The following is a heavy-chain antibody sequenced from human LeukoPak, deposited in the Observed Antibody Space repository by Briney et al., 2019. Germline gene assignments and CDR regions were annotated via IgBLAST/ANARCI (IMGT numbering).Heavy chain of an antibody. CDR1: GGSIGSGTYY. Sequence: SETLSLTCTVSGGSIGSGTYYWGWIRQPPGKGLEWIGSIYYDGSAYYNPSLKSRVTISIDTSKNQFSLRLSSVTAADTAVYHCARHPVSSKTLDYWGQGTLVTVSS. CDR3: ARHPVSSKTLDY. D-gene: IGHD6-6*01. J-gene: IGHJ4*02. CDR2: IYYDGSA. V-gene: IGHV4-39*01.